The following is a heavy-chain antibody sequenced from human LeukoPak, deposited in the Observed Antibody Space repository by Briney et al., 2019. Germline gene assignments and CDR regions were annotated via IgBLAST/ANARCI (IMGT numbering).Heavy chain of an antibody. CDR1: GDSISNYY. D-gene: IGHD6-19*01. J-gene: IGHJ4*02. CDR2: IYTSGST. V-gene: IGHV4-4*07. Sequence: SETLSLTCTVSGDSISNYYWSWIRQPAGKGLEWIGRIYTSGSTNANPSLKTRITMSIDTSENQISLKLSSVTAADTAVYYCARDNPPQYNSGWFAYWGQGTLVSVSS. CDR3: ARDNPPQYNSGWFAY.